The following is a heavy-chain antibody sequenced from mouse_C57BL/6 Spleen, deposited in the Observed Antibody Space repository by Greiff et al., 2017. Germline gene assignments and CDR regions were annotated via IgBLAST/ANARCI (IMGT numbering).Heavy chain of an antibody. J-gene: IGHJ2*01. CDR3: ARGDDYGSSYFDY. V-gene: IGHV3-6*01. CDR2: IRYDGSN. D-gene: IGHD1-1*01. Sequence: EVQLQEPGPGLVKPSQSLSFTCSVTGYSITSGYYWIWIRQVPGNKLEWMGFIRYDGSNNYNPYRKNRISLTRDTSKNQLFLKLNSVTTEDTATYYCARGDDYGSSYFDYWGQGTTLTVSS. CDR1: GYSITSGYY.